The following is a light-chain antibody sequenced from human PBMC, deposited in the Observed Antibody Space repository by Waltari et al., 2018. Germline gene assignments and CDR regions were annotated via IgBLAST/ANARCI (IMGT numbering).Light chain of an antibody. CDR3: CSYTGSSTSYG. J-gene: IGLJ1*01. Sequence: QSALSQPASVSGSPGQSLTITCTGASTDLARYNLVAWYQHHPNRAPKLIIYEATKRPSGISPRFSGAKSGATASLGISGLQADDEADYYCCSYTGSSTSYGCGGGTKVTVL. CDR2: EAT. CDR1: STDLARYNL. V-gene: IGLV2-23*01.